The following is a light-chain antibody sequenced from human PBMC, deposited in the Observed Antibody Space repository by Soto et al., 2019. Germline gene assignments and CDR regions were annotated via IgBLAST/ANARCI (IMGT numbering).Light chain of an antibody. CDR2: AAS. Sequence: DIQMTQSPSSLSASVGDRVAITCRASQSISIYLNWYQQKPGKAPKLLIYAASSLQSGVPSRLSGSGSGTDFTLTISSLQPEDFATYYCQQSYSTPITFGQGTRLEIK. CDR3: QQSYSTPIT. J-gene: IGKJ5*01. V-gene: IGKV1-39*01. CDR1: QSISIY.